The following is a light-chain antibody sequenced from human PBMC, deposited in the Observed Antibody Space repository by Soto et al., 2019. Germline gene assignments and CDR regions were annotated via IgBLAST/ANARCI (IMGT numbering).Light chain of an antibody. J-gene: IGKJ4*01. CDR1: QSLLYSNGYNY. CDR3: MQTLQTPLT. V-gene: IGKV2-28*01. Sequence: DLVMTQSPLSLPVTPGEPASISCRSSQSLLYSNGYNYLDWYLQKPGQSPQLLIYLGSNRASGVPDRFSGSGSGTDFALKISRVEAEDVGVYYCMQTLQTPLTFDGGTKLEIK. CDR2: LGS.